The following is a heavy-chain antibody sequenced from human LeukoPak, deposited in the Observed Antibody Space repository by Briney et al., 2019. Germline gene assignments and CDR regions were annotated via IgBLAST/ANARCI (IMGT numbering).Heavy chain of an antibody. D-gene: IGHD5-24*01. CDR3: AREGYVEMATSDAFDI. CDR1: GGSISSYY. J-gene: IGHJ3*02. V-gene: IGHV4-59*01. CDR2: IYYSGST. Sequence: LETLSLTYTVSGGSISSYYWSWIRKPPGKGLEWIGYIYYSGSTNYNPSPKSRVTISVDTSKNQFSLKLSSVTAADTAVYYCAREGYVEMATSDAFDIWGQGTMVTVSS.